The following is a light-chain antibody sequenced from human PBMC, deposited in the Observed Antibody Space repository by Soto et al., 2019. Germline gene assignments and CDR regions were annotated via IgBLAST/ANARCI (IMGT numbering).Light chain of an antibody. CDR1: QNVGGD. CDR3: QEYNGRYS. J-gene: IGKJ1*01. Sequence: EGVTTQSPATLSVSPGERATLSCRASQNVGGDLAWYQQKPGQAPRLLIYRTSTRANGTPVRFSGSGSGTEFTHTISSLQSENFAVYYCQEYNGRYSFGQGTKVEMK. V-gene: IGKV3-15*01. CDR2: RTS.